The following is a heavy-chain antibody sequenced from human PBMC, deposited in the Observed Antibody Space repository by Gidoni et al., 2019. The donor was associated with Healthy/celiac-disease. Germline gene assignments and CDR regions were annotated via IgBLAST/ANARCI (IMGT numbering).Heavy chain of an antibody. V-gene: IGHV4-34*01. CDR2: INHSGST. J-gene: IGHJ6*02. CDR1: GGSFSGSY. CDR3: ARGIVVVVAATRGYNYYYGMDV. D-gene: IGHD2-15*01. Sequence: QVQLQQWGAGLLKPSETLSLTCAVYGGSFSGSYWTWIRQPPGKGLEWIGEINHSGSTNYNPSLKSRVTISVDTSKNQFSLKLSSVTAADTAVYYCARGIVVVVAATRGYNYYYGMDVWGQGTTVTVSS.